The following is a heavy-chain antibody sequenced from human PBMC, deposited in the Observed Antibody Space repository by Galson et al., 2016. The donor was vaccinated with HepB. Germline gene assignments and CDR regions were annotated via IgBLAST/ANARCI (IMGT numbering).Heavy chain of an antibody. CDR3: ARGRYAMAGGYYFDY. CDR1: GGSVSRGSYY. J-gene: IGHJ4*02. D-gene: IGHD5-18*01. V-gene: IGHV4-61*01. CDR2: NYNSETT. Sequence: TLSLTCTVSGGSVSRGSYYWTWIRQPPGKGLEWIGYNYNSETTYYNPSLKSRVTIAVDTSKNQCSLRLRSVTAADTAVYYCARGRYAMAGGYYFDYWGQGTLVAVSS.